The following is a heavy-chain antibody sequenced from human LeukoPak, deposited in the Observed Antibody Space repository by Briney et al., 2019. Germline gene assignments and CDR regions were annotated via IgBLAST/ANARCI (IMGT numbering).Heavy chain of an antibody. J-gene: IGHJ4*02. V-gene: IGHV3-48*02. D-gene: IGHD6-13*01. Sequence: GVSLRLSCAASGFSFSTYTMNWVRQAPGKGLDWVSYISSSSSTIYYADSVKGRFTISRDNANNSLYLQMNSLRDEDTAVYYCARARRYRSSWYHDYWGQGSLVTVSS. CDR3: ARARRYRSSWYHDY. CDR2: ISSSSSTI. CDR1: GFSFSTYT.